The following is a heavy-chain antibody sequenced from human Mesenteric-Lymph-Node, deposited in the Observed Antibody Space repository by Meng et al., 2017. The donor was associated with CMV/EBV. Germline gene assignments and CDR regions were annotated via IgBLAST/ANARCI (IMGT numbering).Heavy chain of an antibody. Sequence: LRLSCTVSGGSISSGDYYWSWIRQPPGKGLEWIGYIYYSGGTYYNPSLKSRVTISVDTSKNQFSLKLSSVTAADTAVYYCASTSCRSLTSCYMGYYYYGMDVWGQGTTVTVSS. CDR3: ASTSCRSLTSCYMGYYYYGMDV. V-gene: IGHV4-30-4*08. D-gene: IGHD2-2*02. J-gene: IGHJ6*02. CDR1: GGSISSGDYY. CDR2: IYYSGGT.